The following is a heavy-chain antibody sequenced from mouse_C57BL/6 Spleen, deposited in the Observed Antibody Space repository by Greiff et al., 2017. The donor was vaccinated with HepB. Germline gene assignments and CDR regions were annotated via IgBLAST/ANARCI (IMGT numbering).Heavy chain of an antibody. V-gene: IGHV5-9*01. D-gene: IGHD2-3*01. CDR2: ISGGGGNT. CDR1: GFTFSSYT. J-gene: IGHJ3*01. Sequence: EVNVVESGGGLVKPGGSLKLSCAASGFTFSSYTMSWVRQTPEKRLEWVATISGGGGNTYYPDSVKGRFTISRDNAKNTLYLQMSSLRSEDTALYYCARHSYDGYYPSWFAYWGQGTLVTVSA. CDR3: ARHSYDGYYPSWFAY.